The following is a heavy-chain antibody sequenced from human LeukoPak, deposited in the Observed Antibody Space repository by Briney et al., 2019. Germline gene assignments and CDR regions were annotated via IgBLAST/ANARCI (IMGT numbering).Heavy chain of an antibody. CDR3: AKDLPIAVAGSPDAFDI. CDR1: GFTFSSYA. V-gene: IGHV3-23*01. CDR2: ISGSGGST. J-gene: IGHJ3*02. Sequence: GGSLRLSCAASGFTFSSYAMSWVRQAPGKGLEWVSAISGSGGSTYYADSVKGRFTTSRDNSKNTLYLQMDSLRAEDTAVYYCAKDLPIAVAGSPDAFDIWGQGTMVTVSS. D-gene: IGHD6-19*01.